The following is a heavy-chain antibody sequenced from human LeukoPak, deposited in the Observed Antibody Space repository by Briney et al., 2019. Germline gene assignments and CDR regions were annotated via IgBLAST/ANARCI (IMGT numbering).Heavy chain of an antibody. J-gene: IGHJ4*02. V-gene: IGHV3-7*01. D-gene: IGHD1-1*01. CDR2: IKQDGSEK. CDR3: ATVHDSSLDY. CDR1: GFNLNSFL. Sequence: GSLRPFLSSFGFNLNSFLIGLVRQASGEGLEWVANIKQDGSEKYYVDSVKGRFTISRDNAKNSLYLQMNSLRAEDTAVYYCATVHDSSLDYWGQGTLVTVSS.